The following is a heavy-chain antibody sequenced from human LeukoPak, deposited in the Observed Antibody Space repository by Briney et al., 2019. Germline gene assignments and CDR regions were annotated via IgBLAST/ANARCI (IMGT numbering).Heavy chain of an antibody. CDR2: INPNSGGT. Sequence: ASVKVSCKASGYTFTGYYMHWVRQAPGQGLEWMGWINPNSGGTNYAQKFQGRVTITRDTSASTAYMELSSLRSEDMAVYYCARENYDFWSGYWFDPWGQGTLVTVSS. V-gene: IGHV1-2*02. CDR1: GYTFTGYY. CDR3: ARENYDFWSGYWFDP. J-gene: IGHJ5*02. D-gene: IGHD3-3*01.